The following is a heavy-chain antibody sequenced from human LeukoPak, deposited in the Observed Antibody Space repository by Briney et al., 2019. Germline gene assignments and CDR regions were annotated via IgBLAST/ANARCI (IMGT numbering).Heavy chain of an antibody. D-gene: IGHD3-22*01. CDR3: AKSHYYDSSGYVY. V-gene: IGHV3-21*04. Sequence: PGGSLRLSCAASGFTFSSYSMNWVRQAPGKGLEWVSSISSSSSYIYYADSVKGRFTISRDNAKNSLYLQMNSLRAEDTAVYYCAKSHYYDSSGYVYWGQGTLVTVSS. CDR1: GFTFSSYS. CDR2: ISSSSSYI. J-gene: IGHJ4*02.